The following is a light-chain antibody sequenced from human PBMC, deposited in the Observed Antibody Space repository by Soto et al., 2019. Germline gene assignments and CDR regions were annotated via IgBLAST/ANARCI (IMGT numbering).Light chain of an antibody. CDR3: SSYTSSSPHVL. J-gene: IGLJ2*01. CDR2: EVS. CDR1: SSDVGGYNY. Sequence: QSVLTQPASVSGSPGQSITISCTGTSSDVGGYNYVSWYQQHPGKAPKLMIYEVSNRPSGVSNRFSGSKSGNTASLTISGLQAEDEADFYCSSYTSSSPHVLFGGGTKLT. V-gene: IGLV2-14*01.